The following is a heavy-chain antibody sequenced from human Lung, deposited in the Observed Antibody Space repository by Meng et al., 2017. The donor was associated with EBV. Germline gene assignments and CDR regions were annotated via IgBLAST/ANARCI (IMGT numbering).Heavy chain of an antibody. CDR3: ARDPSNTSGRYAYFDY. CDR2: ISCYNGDT. Sequence: QLQLVQSGPEVNKPGASWRVSCKASGYTFTHHGISWIRQAPGQGLEWMGWISCYNGDTNYAQKLQGRVTMTTDTSTNTAYMDLRGLRSDDTAVYYCARDPSNTSGRYAYFDYWGQGTLVTVSS. D-gene: IGHD6-19*01. V-gene: IGHV1-18*01. J-gene: IGHJ4*02. CDR1: GYTFTHHG.